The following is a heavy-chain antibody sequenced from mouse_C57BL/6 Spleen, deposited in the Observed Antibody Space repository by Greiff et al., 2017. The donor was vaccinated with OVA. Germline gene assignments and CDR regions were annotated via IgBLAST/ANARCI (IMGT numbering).Heavy chain of an antibody. CDR1: GYSFTGYY. CDR2: INPSTGGT. Sequence: EVQLQQSGPELVKPGASVKISCKASGYSFTGYYMNWVKQSPEKSLEWIGEINPSTGGTTYNQKFKAKATLTVDKSSSTAYMQLKSLTSEDSAVYYCARGLSLYDYRYYFDYWGQGTTLTVSS. D-gene: IGHD2-4*01. J-gene: IGHJ2*01. CDR3: ARGLSLYDYRYYFDY. V-gene: IGHV1-42*01.